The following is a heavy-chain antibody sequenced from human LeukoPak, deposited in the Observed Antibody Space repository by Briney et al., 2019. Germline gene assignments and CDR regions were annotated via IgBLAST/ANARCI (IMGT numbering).Heavy chain of an antibody. CDR3: ARHEGDQQSLNNWFDP. CDR2: IYYSGST. D-gene: IGHD2-2*01. Sequence: KTSETLSLTYTVSGVSISSYYWSWIRQPPGKGLEWIGYIYYSGSTNYNPSLKSRVTISVDTSKNQFSLKLSSVTAADTAVYYCARHEGDQQSLNNWFDPWGQGTLVTVSS. J-gene: IGHJ5*02. V-gene: IGHV4-59*08. CDR1: GVSISSYY.